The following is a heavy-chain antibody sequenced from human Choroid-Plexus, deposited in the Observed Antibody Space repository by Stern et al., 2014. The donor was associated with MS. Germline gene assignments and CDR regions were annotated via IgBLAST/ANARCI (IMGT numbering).Heavy chain of an antibody. CDR1: GYIFTGYY. D-gene: IGHD3-3*01. CDR2: INPNTGGT. CDR3: ARDQRGITIFGVVTDYYYLGMDV. V-gene: IGHV1-2*02. Sequence: VQLVESGAEVKKPGASVKVSCKTSGYIFTGYYIHWVRQAPGQGLEWTAWINPNTGGTKYAQKFQGRVPMSRDTSISTAYVELSSLTSDDTAVYYCARDQRGITIFGVVTDYYYLGMDVWGQGTTVTVSS. J-gene: IGHJ6*02.